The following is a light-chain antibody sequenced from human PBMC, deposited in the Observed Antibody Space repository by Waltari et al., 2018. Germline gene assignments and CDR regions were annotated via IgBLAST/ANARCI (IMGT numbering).Light chain of an antibody. CDR2: DVF. CDR1: SEDVGFYDS. V-gene: IGLV2-11*01. CDR3: CSYAGTYTYI. J-gene: IGLJ1*01. Sequence: QSALSQPRSVSGSPGQSVTISCPGTSEDVGFYDSVSWYQHHPGKAPKLLIFDVFKRPSGVPDRFSGSKSVNTASLTISDLQADDDGDYYCCSYAGTYTYIFGSGTTVTVL.